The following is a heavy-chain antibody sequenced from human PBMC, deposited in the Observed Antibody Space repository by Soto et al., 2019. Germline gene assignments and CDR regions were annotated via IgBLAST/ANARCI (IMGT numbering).Heavy chain of an antibody. Sequence: TLSLTCTVSGGSISSGDYYWSWIRQLPGKGLEWIGYIYYSGSTNYNPSLKSRVNISVDTSKNQFSLKLNSVTAADTAVYYCARHSVYGDNWFDPWGQGTLVTVSS. J-gene: IGHJ5*02. CDR3: ARHSVYGDNWFDP. CDR2: IYYSGST. V-gene: IGHV4-61*08. D-gene: IGHD4-17*01. CDR1: GGSISSGDYY.